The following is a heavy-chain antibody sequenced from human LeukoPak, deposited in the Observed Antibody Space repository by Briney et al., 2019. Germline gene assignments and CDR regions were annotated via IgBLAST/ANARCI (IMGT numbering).Heavy chain of an antibody. D-gene: IGHD5-18*01. Sequence: SETLSLTCAVYGGSFSGYYRSWIRQPPGKGLEWIGEINHSGSTNYNPSLKSRVTISVDTSKNQFSLKQSSVTAADTAVYYCARDTAGDNWFDPWGQGTLVTVSS. J-gene: IGHJ5*02. CDR2: INHSGST. V-gene: IGHV4-34*01. CDR1: GGSFSGYY. CDR3: ARDTAGDNWFDP.